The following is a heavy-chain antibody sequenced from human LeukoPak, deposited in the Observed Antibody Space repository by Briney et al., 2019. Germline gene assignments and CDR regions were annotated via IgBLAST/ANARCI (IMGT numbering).Heavy chain of an antibody. CDR3: AKAAPAAGTLGLDPEYFQH. V-gene: IGHV3-30*18. CDR1: GFTFSSFG. Sequence: GRSLRLSCAASGFTFSSFGMHWVRQAPGKGLEWVAGISYDGSSKYYVDSVKGRFTISRDNSRNTLYLQMNSLRAEDTAVYYCAKAAPAAGTLGLDPEYFQHWGQGTLVTVSS. D-gene: IGHD6-13*01. CDR2: ISYDGSSK. J-gene: IGHJ1*01.